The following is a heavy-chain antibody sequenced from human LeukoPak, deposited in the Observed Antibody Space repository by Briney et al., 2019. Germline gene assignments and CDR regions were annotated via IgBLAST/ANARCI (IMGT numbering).Heavy chain of an antibody. J-gene: IGHJ4*02. Sequence: ASVKVSCKASGYSFSSYYMNWVRQAPGQGLEWMGIINPSGGSTIYAQKFQGRITMTWDTSTSKVYMELSSLRFEDTAVCYCARVRGVAASLDYWGQGTLVTVSS. CDR2: INPSGGST. CDR1: GYSFSSYY. CDR3: ARVRGVAASLDY. D-gene: IGHD6-19*01. V-gene: IGHV1-46*01.